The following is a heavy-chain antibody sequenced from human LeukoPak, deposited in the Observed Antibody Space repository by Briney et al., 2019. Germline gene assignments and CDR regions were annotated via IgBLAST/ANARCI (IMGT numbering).Heavy chain of an antibody. Sequence: GGSPRLSCAASGFIFSNAWMNWVRQAPGKGLEWVGRIKSKTGYGTIDYAAPVKGRFTISRDDSKNALYLEMNSLKTEDTAVYYCTTTYYFDRSGYSYFDYWGQGTLVTVSS. V-gene: IGHV3-15*07. D-gene: IGHD3-22*01. CDR2: IKSKTGYGTI. CDR1: GFIFSNAW. J-gene: IGHJ4*02. CDR3: TTTYYFDRSGYSYFDY.